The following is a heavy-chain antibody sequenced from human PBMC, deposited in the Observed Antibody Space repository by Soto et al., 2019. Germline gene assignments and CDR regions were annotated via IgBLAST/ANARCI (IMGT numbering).Heavy chain of an antibody. CDR1: GFTFSDYA. CDR2: VSHDGRNT. CDR3: AKGGRQWLVTSDFNY. V-gene: IGHV3-30*18. Sequence: VQLVESGGGVVQPGRSLRLSCAASGFTFSDYAMHWVRQAPGKGLEWVAVVSHDGRNTHYADSVKGRFTISRDSSKKMVSLEMTSLGAEDMGVYYCAKGGRQWLVTSDFNYWGQGALVSVSS. D-gene: IGHD6-19*01. J-gene: IGHJ4*02.